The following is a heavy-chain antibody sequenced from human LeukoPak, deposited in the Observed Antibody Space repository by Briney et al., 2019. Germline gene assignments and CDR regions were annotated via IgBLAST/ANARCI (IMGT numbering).Heavy chain of an antibody. V-gene: IGHV3-7*01. D-gene: IGHD5-12*01. CDR1: GFTFSSYW. CDR2: IKQDGSEK. Sequence: GGSLRLSCAASGFTFSSYWMSWVRQAPGKGLEWVANIKQDGSEKYYVDSVKGRFTISRDNAKNSLYLQMNSLRAEDSAVYYCARAGYSGYDNFFDYWGRGTLVTVSS. CDR3: ARAGYSGYDNFFDY. J-gene: IGHJ4*02.